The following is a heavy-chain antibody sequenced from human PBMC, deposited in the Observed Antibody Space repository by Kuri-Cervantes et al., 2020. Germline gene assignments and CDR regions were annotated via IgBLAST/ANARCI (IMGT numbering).Heavy chain of an antibody. J-gene: IGHJ4*02. Sequence: GESLKISCAASGFPFSDYMMLWVRQAPSKGLEWVSSIVSSGGSTYYADSVKGRFTISRDNTKKSLYLQMTSLRAEDTGVYYCARGDRNSGRDYWGQGTLVTVSS. CDR2: IVSSGGST. D-gene: IGHD1-14*01. V-gene: IGHV3-21*03. CDR1: GFPFSDYM. CDR3: ARGDRNSGRDY.